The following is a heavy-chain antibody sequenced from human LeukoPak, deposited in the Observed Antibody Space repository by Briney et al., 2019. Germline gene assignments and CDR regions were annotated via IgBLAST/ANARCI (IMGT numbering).Heavy chain of an antibody. CDR1: SYTFTSYG. Sequence: ASVKVFCKASSYTFTSYGISWVRQAPGQGLEWMGWISAYNGNTNYAQKLQGRVTMTTDTSTSTAYMELRSLRSDDTAVYYCARDQDLRYFDWLAIDYWGQGTLVTVSS. D-gene: IGHD3-9*01. CDR2: ISAYNGNT. CDR3: ARDQDLRYFDWLAIDY. V-gene: IGHV1-18*01. J-gene: IGHJ4*02.